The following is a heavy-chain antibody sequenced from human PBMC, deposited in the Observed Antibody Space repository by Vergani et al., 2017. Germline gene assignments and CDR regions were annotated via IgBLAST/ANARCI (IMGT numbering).Heavy chain of an antibody. V-gene: IGHV4-39*07. CDR3: ARVLGGGNSDY. CDR1: GGSISNNNYY. J-gene: IGHJ4*02. D-gene: IGHD2-15*01. Sequence: QLQLQESGPGLVKPSETLSLTCTVSGGSISNNNYYWGWIRQPPGKGLEWIGSIYYSGSTYYTPSLKSRVTISVDTSKNQFSLRLSSVTAADTAVYYCARVLGGGNSDYWGQGTLVTVSS. CDR2: IYYSGST.